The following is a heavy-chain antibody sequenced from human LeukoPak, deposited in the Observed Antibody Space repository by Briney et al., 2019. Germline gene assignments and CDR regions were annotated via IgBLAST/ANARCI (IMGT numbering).Heavy chain of an antibody. CDR2: INAYNGNT. V-gene: IGHV1-18*01. J-gene: IGHJ6*02. Sequence: GASVKVSCKASGYTFTSYGISWVRQAPGQGLEWMGWINAYNGNTNYAQKLQGRVTMTTDTSTSTAYMELRSLRSDDTAVYYCARDLQDKVWLGAVYYYYGMDVWGQGTTVTVSS. CDR1: GYTFTSYG. CDR3: ARDLQDKVWLGAVYYYYGMDV. D-gene: IGHD5/OR15-5a*01.